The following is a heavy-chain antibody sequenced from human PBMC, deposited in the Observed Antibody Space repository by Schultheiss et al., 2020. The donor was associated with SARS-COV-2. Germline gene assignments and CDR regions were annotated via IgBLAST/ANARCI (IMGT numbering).Heavy chain of an antibody. Sequence: SVKVSCKASGDTFSSYAMSWVRQAPGQGLEWMGRIIPIFGIANYAQKFQGRVTITADKSTSTAYMELSSLRSDDTAVYYCARSLPMGAHTVAGNFDYWGQGTLVTVSS. CDR3: ARSLPMGAHTVAGNFDY. V-gene: IGHV1-69*04. CDR1: GDTFSSYA. D-gene: IGHD6-19*01. J-gene: IGHJ4*02. CDR2: IIPIFGIA.